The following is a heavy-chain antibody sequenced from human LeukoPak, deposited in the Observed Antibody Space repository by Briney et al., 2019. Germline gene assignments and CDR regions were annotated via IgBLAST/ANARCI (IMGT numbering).Heavy chain of an antibody. J-gene: IGHJ5*02. D-gene: IGHD3-3*01. CDR3: ARKVTYYDFWSGYFGGNWFDP. CDR1: GGSFSGYY. Sequence: SETLSLTCAVYGGSFSGYYWSWIRQPPGKGLEWIGEINHSGSTNYNPSLKSRVTISVDTSKNQFSLKLSSVTAADTAVYYCARKVTYYDFWSGYFGGNWFDPWGQGTLVTVSS. V-gene: IGHV4-34*01. CDR2: INHSGST.